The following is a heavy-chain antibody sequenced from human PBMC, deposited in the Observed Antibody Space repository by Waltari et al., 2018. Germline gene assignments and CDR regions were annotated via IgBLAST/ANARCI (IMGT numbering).Heavy chain of an antibody. CDR2: IYTSGST. D-gene: IGHD2-2*01. Sequence: QVQLQESGPGLVKPSETLSLTCTVSGYSISSGYYWGWIRQPPGKGLEWIGSIYTSGSTNYNPSLKSRVTISVDKSKNQFSLKLSSVTAADTAVYYCARVGSTNQRNIELGWFDPWGQGTLVTVSS. CDR3: ARVGSTNQRNIELGWFDP. J-gene: IGHJ5*02. CDR1: GYSISSGYY. V-gene: IGHV4-38-2*02.